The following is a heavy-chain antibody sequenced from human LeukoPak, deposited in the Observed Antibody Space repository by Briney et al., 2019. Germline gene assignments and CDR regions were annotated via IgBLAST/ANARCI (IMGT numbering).Heavy chain of an antibody. CDR3: AKPRYQLPIFDY. V-gene: IGHV3-30*02. CDR2: IRYDGSNK. Sequence: PGGSLRLSCAASGFTFSSYGMHWVRQAPGKGPEWVAFIRYDGSNKHYADSVKGRFTISRDNSKNTLYLQMNSLRAEDTAVYYCAKPRYQLPIFDYWGQGTLVTVSS. J-gene: IGHJ4*02. CDR1: GFTFSSYG. D-gene: IGHD2-2*01.